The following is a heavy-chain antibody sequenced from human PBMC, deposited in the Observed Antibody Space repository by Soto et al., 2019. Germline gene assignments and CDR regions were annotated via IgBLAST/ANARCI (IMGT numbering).Heavy chain of an antibody. CDR1: GFTFSSNW. Sequence: HPGGSLRLSCAASGFTFSSNWMHWVRQTPGKGLDWVSRISSDGISSNYADSVRGRFTISRDNAKNTVYLQMNSVRAEDTAVYFCVRASGFWSGYSLLYGMDVWGQGTTVTVSS. D-gene: IGHD3-3*01. CDR3: VRASGFWSGYSLLYGMDV. V-gene: IGHV3-74*01. J-gene: IGHJ6*02. CDR2: ISSDGISS.